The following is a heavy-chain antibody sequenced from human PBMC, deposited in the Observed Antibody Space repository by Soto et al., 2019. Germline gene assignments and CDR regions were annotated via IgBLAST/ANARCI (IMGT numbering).Heavy chain of an antibody. CDR1: GGSISSGGYY. D-gene: IGHD2-15*01. V-gene: IGHV4-31*03. J-gene: IGHJ4*02. CDR3: ARGGYCSGGSCYFGPLGY. Sequence: QVQLQESGPGLVKPSQTLSLTCTVSGGSISSGGYYWSWIRQHPGKGLEWIGYIYCSGSTYYNPSLKSRVTISVDTSKSQFPLKLSSVTAADMAVYYCARGGYCSGGSCYFGPLGYWGQGTMVTVSS. CDR2: IYCSGST.